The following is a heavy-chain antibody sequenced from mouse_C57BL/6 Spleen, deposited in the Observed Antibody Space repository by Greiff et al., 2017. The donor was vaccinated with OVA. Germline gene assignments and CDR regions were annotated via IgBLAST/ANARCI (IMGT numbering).Heavy chain of an antibody. J-gene: IGHJ4*01. V-gene: IGHV1-69*02. CDR1: GYTFTSYW. CDR3: ARSGIYYGNPYAMDY. Sequence: QVQLQQPGAELVKPGASVKLSCKASGYTFTSYWMHWVKQRPGRGLEWIGQIYPGDGDTNYNGKFKGKATLTADKSSSTAYMQLSSLTSEDSAVYFCARSGIYYGNPYAMDYWGQGTSVTVSS. CDR2: IYPGDGDT. D-gene: IGHD2-1*01.